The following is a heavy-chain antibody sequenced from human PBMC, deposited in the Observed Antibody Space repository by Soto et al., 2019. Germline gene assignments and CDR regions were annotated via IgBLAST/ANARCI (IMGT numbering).Heavy chain of an antibody. Sequence: GGSLRLSCAASGFTFSSYSMNWVRQAPGKGLEWASYISSSSSTIYYADSVKGRFTISRDNAKNSLYLQMNSLRAEDTAVYYCASSLLPRERFTGYSSSWYFFDYWGQGTLVTVSS. CDR2: ISSSSSTI. V-gene: IGHV3-48*01. J-gene: IGHJ4*02. CDR3: ASSLLPRERFTGYSSSWYFFDY. D-gene: IGHD6-13*01. CDR1: GFTFSSYS.